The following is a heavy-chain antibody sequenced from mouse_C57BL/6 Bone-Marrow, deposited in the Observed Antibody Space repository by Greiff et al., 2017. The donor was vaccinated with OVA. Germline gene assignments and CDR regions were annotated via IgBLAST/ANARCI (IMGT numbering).Heavy chain of an antibody. CDR1: GFTFSDYG. CDR2: ISSGSSTI. Sequence: EVKVVESGGGLVKPGGSLKLSCAASGFTFSDYGMHWVRQAPEKGLEWVAYISSGSSTIYYADTVKGRFTISRDNAKNTLFLQMTSLRSEDTAMYYCARRNYDGSPWYFDVWGTGTTVTVSS. V-gene: IGHV5-17*01. J-gene: IGHJ1*03. D-gene: IGHD1-1*01. CDR3: ARRNYDGSPWYFDV.